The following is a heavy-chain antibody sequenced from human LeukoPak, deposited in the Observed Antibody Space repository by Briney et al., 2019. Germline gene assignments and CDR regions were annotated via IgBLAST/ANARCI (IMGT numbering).Heavy chain of an antibody. CDR1: GYTFTSHY. CDR2: INPSGGST. Sequence: ASVKVSCRASGYTFTSHYMHWVRQAPGQGLEWMGIINPSGGSTSYAQKFQGRVTITADESTSTAYMELSSLRSEDTAVYYCARDHVPYYYDSSGYIGKFDYWGQGTLVTVSS. J-gene: IGHJ4*02. CDR3: ARDHVPYYYDSSGYIGKFDY. V-gene: IGHV1-46*01. D-gene: IGHD3-22*01.